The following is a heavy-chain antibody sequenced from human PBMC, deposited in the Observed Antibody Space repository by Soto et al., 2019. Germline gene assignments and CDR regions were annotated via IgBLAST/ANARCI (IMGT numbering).Heavy chain of an antibody. Sequence: PSETLPLSCTVSGGYMSSGDYYWSWIRKHPGKGLEWIGYIYYSGSTNYNPSLKSRVTISVDTSKNQFSLKLNSMTAADTAVYYCARHNYGSGSTYFDYWGQGTLVTVSS. V-gene: IGHV4-61*08. CDR3: ARHNYGSGSTYFDY. J-gene: IGHJ4*02. D-gene: IGHD3-10*01. CDR1: GGYMSSGDYY. CDR2: IYYSGST.